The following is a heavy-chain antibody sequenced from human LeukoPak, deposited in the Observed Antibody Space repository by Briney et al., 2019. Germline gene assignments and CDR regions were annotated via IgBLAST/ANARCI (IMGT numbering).Heavy chain of an antibody. V-gene: IGHV5-51*01. CDR1: GYSFTSYW. CDR3: ARSIVVDYYNMDV. CDR2: IYPGDSDT. J-gene: IGHJ6*04. D-gene: IGHD2-2*01. Sequence: GESLQISCKGSGYSFTSYWIAWVRQLPGKGLEWMGIIYPGDSDTRYSPSFQGQVTMSADKSTSTAYLQWSSLRASDTAMYYCARSIVVDYYNMDVWGKGTTVTVSS.